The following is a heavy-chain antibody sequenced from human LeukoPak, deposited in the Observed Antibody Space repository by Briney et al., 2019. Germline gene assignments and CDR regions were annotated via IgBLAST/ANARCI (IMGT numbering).Heavy chain of an antibody. D-gene: IGHD1-26*01. CDR3: AGRIVRDDVDL. CDR2: MNPNSGNT. CDR1: GGTFSSYA. V-gene: IGHV1-8*02. Sequence: ASVKVSCKASGGTFSSYAISWVRQAPGQGLEWMGWMNPNSGNTGYAQRFQGRVTMTRNTSISTAYMELSSLRSEDTAVYYCAGRIVRDDVDLWGQGTMVTVSS. J-gene: IGHJ3*01.